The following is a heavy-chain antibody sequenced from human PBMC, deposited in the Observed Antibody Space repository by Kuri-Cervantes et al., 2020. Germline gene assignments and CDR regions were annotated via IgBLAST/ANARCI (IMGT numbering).Heavy chain of an antibody. Sequence: ASVKVSCKASGYTFTSYYMHWVRQAPGQGLEWMGIINPSGGSTSYARKFQGRVTMTRDTSTSTVYMELGSLRSEDTAVYYCASLAGNPPGTYYYYYMDVWGKGTTVTVSS. D-gene: IGHD1-14*01. J-gene: IGHJ6*03. CDR3: ASLAGNPPGTYYYYYMDV. CDR2: INPSGGST. V-gene: IGHV1-46*01. CDR1: GYTFTSYY.